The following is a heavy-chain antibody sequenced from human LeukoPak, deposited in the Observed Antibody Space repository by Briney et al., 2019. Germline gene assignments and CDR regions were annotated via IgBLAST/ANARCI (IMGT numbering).Heavy chain of an antibody. CDR2: INPSDGGT. V-gene: IGHV1-46*01. J-gene: IGHJ6*03. CDR3: ARAQRGGPGGNLGGLFALYYTYYYMDV. Sequence: ASVKVSCKASGYTFTMYYIHWVRQAPGQGLEWMGMINPSDGGTTYAQRFQGRVTMTRDMSTTTVYMDLRSLRSEDTAVYFCARAQRGGPGGNLGGLFALYYTYYYMDVWGRGTTVTVSS. D-gene: IGHD3-3*01. CDR1: GYTFTMYY.